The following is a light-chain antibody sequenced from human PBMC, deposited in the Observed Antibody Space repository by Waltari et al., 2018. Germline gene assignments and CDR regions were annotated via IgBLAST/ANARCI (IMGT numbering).Light chain of an antibody. CDR2: GAS. CDR3: QNHERLPAV. J-gene: IGKJ1*01. CDR1: PSVGRY. V-gene: IGKV3-20*01. Sequence: IVLTQSPGTLSLSPGARATLSCRASPSVGRYLAWYQQKPGQAPRLLIYGASSRATGIPDRFSGSGSGTDFSLTISRLEPEDFAVYYCQNHERLPAVFGQGTKVEIK.